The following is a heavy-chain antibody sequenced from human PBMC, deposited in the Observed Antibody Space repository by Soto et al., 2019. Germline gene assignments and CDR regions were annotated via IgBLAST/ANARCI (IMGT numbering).Heavy chain of an antibody. Sequence: SETLSLTCAVSGGSISSGGYSWSWIRQPPGKGLEWIGYIYHSGSTYYNPSLKSRVTISVDRSKNQSSLKLSSVTAADTAVYYCARGPVGATPYYFDYWGQGTLVTVSS. CDR3: ARGPVGATPYYFDY. CDR1: GGSISSGGYS. J-gene: IGHJ4*02. D-gene: IGHD1-26*01. CDR2: IYHSGST. V-gene: IGHV4-30-2*01.